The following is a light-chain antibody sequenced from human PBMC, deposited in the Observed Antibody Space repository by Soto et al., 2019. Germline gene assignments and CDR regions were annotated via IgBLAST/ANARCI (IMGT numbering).Light chain of an antibody. CDR2: YDS. Sequence: SYELTQPPSVSGAPGKTARITCGGNNIGSKSVHWYQQKPGQAPVLVIYYDSDRPSGIPERFSGSNSGNTATLTISRVEAGDEAEYYCQVWDSSSDGVFGTGTKVTVL. CDR1: NIGSKS. CDR3: QVWDSSSDGV. J-gene: IGLJ1*01. V-gene: IGLV3-21*04.